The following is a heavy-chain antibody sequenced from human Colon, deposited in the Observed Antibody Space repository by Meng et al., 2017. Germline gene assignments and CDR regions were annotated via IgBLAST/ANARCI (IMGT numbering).Heavy chain of an antibody. V-gene: IGHV4-61*01. J-gene: IGHJ4*02. CDR3: ARGMTNGITFGGVIVN. Sequence: LQGAGPVLGGPSETRSLPCTCSGGSGRSGSYYWSWIRQPPWKGLEWIGYIYYSGSTNYNPSLKSRVTISVDTSKNQFSLKLSSVTAADTAVYYCARGMTNGITFGGVIVNWGQGTLVTVSS. CDR2: IYYSGST. D-gene: IGHD3-16*02. CDR1: GGSGRSGSYY.